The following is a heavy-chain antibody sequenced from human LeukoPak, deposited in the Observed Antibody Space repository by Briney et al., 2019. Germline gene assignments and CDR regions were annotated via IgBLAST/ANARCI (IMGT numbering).Heavy chain of an antibody. D-gene: IGHD3-10*01. CDR3: AKDKSPPELLWFGEPIDY. CDR2: IRYDGSNK. V-gene: IGHV3-30*02. J-gene: IGHJ4*02. CDR1: GFTFSSYG. Sequence: GGSLRLSCAASGFTFSSYGMHWVRQAPGKGLEWVAFIRYDGSNKYYADSVKGRFTISRDNSKNTLYLQMNSLRAEDTAVYYCAKDKSPPELLWFGEPIDYWGQGTLVTVSS.